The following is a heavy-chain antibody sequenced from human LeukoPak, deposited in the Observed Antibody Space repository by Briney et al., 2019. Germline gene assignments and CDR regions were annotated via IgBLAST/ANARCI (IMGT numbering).Heavy chain of an antibody. CDR2: IYSGGST. CDR1: GFTVSSNY. J-gene: IGHJ3*02. Sequence: QSGGSLRLSCAASGFTVSSNYMSWVRQAPGKGLEWVSVIYSGGSTYYADSVKGRFTISRDNSKNTLYLQMNSLRAEDTAVYYCARDYGTGLDAFDIWGQGTMVTVSS. V-gene: IGHV3-66*01. D-gene: IGHD3-10*01. CDR3: ARDYGTGLDAFDI.